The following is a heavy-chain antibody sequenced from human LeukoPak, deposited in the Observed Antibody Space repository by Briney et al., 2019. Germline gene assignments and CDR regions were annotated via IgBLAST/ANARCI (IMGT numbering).Heavy chain of an antibody. J-gene: IGHJ6*03. CDR1: GGSFSGYY. V-gene: IGHV4-34*01. CDR2: INHSGST. Sequence: SETLSLTCAVYGGSFSGYYWSWIRQPPGKGLEWIGEINHSGSTNYNPSLKSRVTISVDTSKNQFSLKLSSVTAADTAVCYCARTPQDFYYMDVWGKGTTVTVSS. CDR3: ARTPQDFYYMDV. D-gene: IGHD2-15*01.